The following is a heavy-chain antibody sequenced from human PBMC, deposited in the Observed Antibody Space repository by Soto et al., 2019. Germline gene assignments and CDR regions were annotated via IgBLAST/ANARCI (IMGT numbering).Heavy chain of an antibody. D-gene: IGHD6-6*01. Sequence: QVQLVESGGGVVQPGRSLRLSCAASGFTFSSYGMHWVRQAPGKGLEWVAVIWYDGSNKYYADSVKGRFTISRDNSKNTLYLQMNSLRAEDTAVYYCARDPRIAARPAIIDYWGQGTLVTVSS. J-gene: IGHJ4*02. CDR3: ARDPRIAARPAIIDY. CDR2: IWYDGSNK. CDR1: GFTFSSYG. V-gene: IGHV3-30*19.